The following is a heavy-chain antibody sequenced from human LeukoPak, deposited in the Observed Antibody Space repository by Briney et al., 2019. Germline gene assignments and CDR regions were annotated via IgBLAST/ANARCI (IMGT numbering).Heavy chain of an antibody. J-gene: IGHJ6*02. CDR3: ASDRLLWFGELSPGHPDYYYGMDV. CDR1: GGSFSGYY. Sequence: SETLSLTCAVYGGSFSGYYWSWIRQPPGKGLEWIGEINHSGSTNYNPSLKSRVTISVDTSKNQFSLKLSSVTAADTAVYYCASDRLLWFGELSPGHPDYYYGMDVWGQGTTVTVSS. V-gene: IGHV4-34*01. D-gene: IGHD3-10*01. CDR2: INHSGST.